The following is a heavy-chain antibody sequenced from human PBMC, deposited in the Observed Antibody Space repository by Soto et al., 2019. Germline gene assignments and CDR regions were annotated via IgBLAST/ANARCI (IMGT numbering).Heavy chain of an antibody. CDR1: GFTLSSYA. D-gene: IGHD4-17*01. J-gene: IGHJ6*02. V-gene: IGHV3-23*01. CDR2: VNTGGSST. CDR3: TKVVYGGNPAPNSGMDV. Sequence: GGSLRLSCAASGFTLSSYAMSWVRLAPGKGLEWVSTVNTGGSSTFYADSVKGRFTISRDNSKNTLFLQMNSLRAEDTAIYYCTKVVYGGNPAPNSGMDVWGQGTTVTVSS.